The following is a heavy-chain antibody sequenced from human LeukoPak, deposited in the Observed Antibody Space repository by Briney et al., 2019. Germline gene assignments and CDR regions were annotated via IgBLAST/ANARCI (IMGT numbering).Heavy chain of an antibody. CDR2: IRSKAYGGTT. Sequence: GGSLRLSCTASGFTFGDYAMSWVRQAPGKGLEWVGFIRSKAYGGTTEYAASVKGRFTISRDDSKSIAYLQMNSLKTEDTAVYYCTRAASPYYYDSSGYYPLDYWGRGTLVTVSS. V-gene: IGHV3-49*04. D-gene: IGHD3-22*01. J-gene: IGHJ4*02. CDR1: GFTFGDYA. CDR3: TRAASPYYYDSSGYYPLDY.